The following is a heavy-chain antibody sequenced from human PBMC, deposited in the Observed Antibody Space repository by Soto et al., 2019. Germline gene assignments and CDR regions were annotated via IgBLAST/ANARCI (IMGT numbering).Heavy chain of an antibody. Sequence: SETLSLTCTVSGGSISSYYWSWIRQPPGKGLEWIGYIYYSGSTNYNPSLKSRVTISVDTSKNQFSLKLSSVSAADTAVYYCARRYGSFFDIWGQGTMVTVSS. CDR2: IYYSGST. CDR1: GGSISSYY. V-gene: IGHV4-59*08. CDR3: ARRYGSFFDI. D-gene: IGHD3-10*01. J-gene: IGHJ3*02.